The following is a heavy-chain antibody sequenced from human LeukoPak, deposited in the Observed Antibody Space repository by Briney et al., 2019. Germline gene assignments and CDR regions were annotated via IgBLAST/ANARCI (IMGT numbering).Heavy chain of an antibody. CDR1: GGSISSYY. Sequence: SETLSPTCTVSGGSISSYYWSWIRQPPGKGLEWSGYIYYSGSTNYNPSLKSRVTISVDTSKNQFSLKLSSVTAADTAVYYCATVSTAARRSYFDYWGQGTLVTVSS. J-gene: IGHJ4*02. CDR3: ATVSTAARRSYFDY. CDR2: IYYSGST. V-gene: IGHV4-59*01. D-gene: IGHD5/OR15-5a*01.